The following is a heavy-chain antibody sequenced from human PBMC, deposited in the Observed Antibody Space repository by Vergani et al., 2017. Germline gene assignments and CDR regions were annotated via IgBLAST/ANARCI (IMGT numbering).Heavy chain of an antibody. V-gene: IGHV4-59*01. CDR2: MYHSGST. D-gene: IGHD3-10*01. CDR1: GGSMSGYY. Sequence: QVRLQESGPGLVKPSETLSLTCSVPGGSMSGYYWCWIRQPPGEELEWIGYMYHSGSTNYNPSLETRVTISGDTSKNQFSLKLNSVTAADTAVYYCGRVADFYGLGSRRLDLWGQGILVTVSS. J-gene: IGHJ5*02. CDR3: GRVADFYGLGSRRLDL.